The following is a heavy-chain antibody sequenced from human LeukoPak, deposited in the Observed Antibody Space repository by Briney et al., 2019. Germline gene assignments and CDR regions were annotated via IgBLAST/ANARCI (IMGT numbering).Heavy chain of an antibody. D-gene: IGHD2-2*01. CDR2: INHSGST. V-gene: IGHV4-34*01. CDR1: GGSFSGYY. J-gene: IGHJ4*02. CDR3: ARLGYCSSTSCYRIYDY. Sequence: PSETLSLTCAVYGGSFSGYYWSWIRQPPGKGLEWIGEINHSGSTNYNPSLKSRVTISVDTSKNQFSLKLSSVTAADTAVYYCARLGYCSSTSCYRIYDYWGQGTVVTVSS.